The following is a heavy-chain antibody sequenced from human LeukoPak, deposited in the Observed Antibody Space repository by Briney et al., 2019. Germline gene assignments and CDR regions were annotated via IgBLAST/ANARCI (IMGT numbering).Heavy chain of an antibody. Sequence: SETLSLTCAVYGGSFSGYYWSWIRQPPGKGLEWIGEINHSGSTNYNPSPKSRVTISVDTSKNQFSLKLSSVTAADTAVYYCARGQDSSGWFGTLNYWGQGTLVTVSS. CDR1: GGSFSGYY. CDR3: ARGQDSSGWFGTLNY. V-gene: IGHV4-34*01. CDR2: INHSGST. D-gene: IGHD6-19*01. J-gene: IGHJ4*02.